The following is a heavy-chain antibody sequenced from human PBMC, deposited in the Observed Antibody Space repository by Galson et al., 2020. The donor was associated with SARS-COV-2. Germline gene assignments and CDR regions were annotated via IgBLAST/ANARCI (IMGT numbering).Heavy chain of an antibody. J-gene: IGHJ5*02. V-gene: IGHV1-3*01. CDR3: ARGADGRGYNNWFDP. Sequence: RLEGPVKVSCKASEYTFTTYAMHWVRQAPGQRLEWMGWISAGNGDTKYSQKFQGRVTITRDTSATTAYMELSSLRSEDTAVYYCARGADGRGYNNWFDPWGQGTLVTVS. CDR2: ISAGNGDT. D-gene: IGHD3-22*01. CDR1: EYTFTTYA.